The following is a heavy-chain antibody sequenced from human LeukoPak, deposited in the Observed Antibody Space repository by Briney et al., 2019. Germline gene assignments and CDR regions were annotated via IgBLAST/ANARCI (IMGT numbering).Heavy chain of an antibody. Sequence: ASVKVSCKASGYTFTGYYVHWVRQAPGRGLEWMGWINPNSGGTNYAQKFQGRVTMTRDTSISTAYMELSRLRSDDTAVYYCARDRGVGAPYYFVYWGQGTLVTVSS. CDR2: INPNSGGT. J-gene: IGHJ4*02. CDR1: GYTFTGYY. CDR3: ARDRGVGAPYYFVY. D-gene: IGHD1-26*01. V-gene: IGHV1-2*02.